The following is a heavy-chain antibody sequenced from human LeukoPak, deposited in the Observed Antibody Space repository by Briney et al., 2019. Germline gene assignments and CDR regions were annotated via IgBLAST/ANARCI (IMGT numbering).Heavy chain of an antibody. V-gene: IGHV3-21*01. Sequence: VGSLRLSCAASGFTFSSYSMNWVRQAPGKGLEWVSSISSSSSYIYYADSVKGRFTISRDNAKNLLYLQMNSLRAEDTAVYYCARGMAAGRYFQHWGQGTLVTVSS. D-gene: IGHD6-6*01. CDR2: ISSSSSYI. J-gene: IGHJ1*01. CDR3: ARGMAAGRYFQH. CDR1: GFTFSSYS.